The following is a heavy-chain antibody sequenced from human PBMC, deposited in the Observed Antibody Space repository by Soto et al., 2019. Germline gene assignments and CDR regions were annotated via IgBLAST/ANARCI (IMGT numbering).Heavy chain of an antibody. CDR3: ARHLYAYVWGSYRH. J-gene: IGHJ4*02. Sequence: QVQLVQSGAEVQETGSSVKVSCKSSGYIFKNYAVTWLRQAPGQGLEWMGGIIPVFGTPDYSQKFRGRVTITADESTRTVYMELRSLTSEDTAVYYCARHLYAYVWGSYRHWGQGTLVTVSS. CDR2: IIPVFGTP. CDR1: GYIFKNYA. V-gene: IGHV1-69*01. D-gene: IGHD3-16*02.